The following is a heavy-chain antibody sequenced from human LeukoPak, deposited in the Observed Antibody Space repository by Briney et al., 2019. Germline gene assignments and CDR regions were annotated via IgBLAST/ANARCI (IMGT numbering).Heavy chain of an antibody. CDR1: GFTFSSYA. Sequence: GGSLRLSCAASGFTFSSYAMSWVRQAPGKGLEWVSAISGSGGSTYYADSVKGRFTISRDNSKNTLYLQMNSLRADDTAFYYCARDLGEELDVWGKGTTVTVSS. V-gene: IGHV3-23*01. CDR3: ARDLGEELDV. CDR2: ISGSGGST. D-gene: IGHD1-1*01. J-gene: IGHJ6*04.